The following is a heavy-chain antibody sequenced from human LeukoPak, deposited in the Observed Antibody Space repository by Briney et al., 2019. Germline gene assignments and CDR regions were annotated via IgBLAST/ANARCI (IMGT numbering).Heavy chain of an antibody. CDR2: IYYSGST. CDR3: SSTSRQDYYYGMDV. Sequence: SETLSLTCTVSGGSISSYYWSWIRQPPRKGLEWIGYIYYSGSTNYNPSLKSRVTISVDTSKNQFSLKLSSVTAADTAVYYCSSTSRQDYYYGMDVWGQGTTVTVSS. V-gene: IGHV4-59*01. D-gene: IGHD2-2*01. CDR1: GGSISSYY. J-gene: IGHJ6*02.